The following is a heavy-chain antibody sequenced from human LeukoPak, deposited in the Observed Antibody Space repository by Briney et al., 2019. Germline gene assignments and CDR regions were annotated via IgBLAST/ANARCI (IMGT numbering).Heavy chain of an antibody. CDR1: GGSISSYY. CDR3: ARETSQKGAHYMDV. J-gene: IGHJ6*03. D-gene: IGHD3-16*01. Sequence: KSSETLSLTCTVSGGSISSYYWSWIRQPPGKGLEWIGHIYYSGSTSYKPSLKSRVTISVDTSKNQFSLKLRSVTAADTAVYYCARETSQKGAHYMDVWGKGTTVTISS. CDR2: IYYSGST. V-gene: IGHV4-59*01.